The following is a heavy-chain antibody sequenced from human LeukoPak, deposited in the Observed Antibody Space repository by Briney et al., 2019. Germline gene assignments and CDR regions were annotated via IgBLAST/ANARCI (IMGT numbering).Heavy chain of an antibody. J-gene: IGHJ4*02. V-gene: IGHV3-21*01. CDR2: ISNTASYI. Sequence: KPGGSLRLSCAASGFTFSNYHMNWVRQAPGKGLEWVSSISNTASYIYYADSVKGRFTISRDNAKNSLYLQMNSLRAEDTAVYYCARGLCGGDCYDYWGQGTLVTVSS. D-gene: IGHD2-21*01. CDR3: ARGLCGGDCYDY. CDR1: GFTFSNYH.